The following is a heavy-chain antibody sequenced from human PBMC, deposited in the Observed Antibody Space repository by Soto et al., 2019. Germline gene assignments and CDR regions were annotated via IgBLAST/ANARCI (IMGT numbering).Heavy chain of an antibody. CDR1: GGSISSSSYY. CDR3: AREVPDRYSSSPAYRHYYYGMDV. J-gene: IGHJ6*02. CDR2: IYYSGST. V-gene: IGHV4-39*02. Sequence: PSDTLSLTCTVSGGSISSSSYYWGWIRQPPGKGLEWIGSIYYSGSTYYNPSLKSRVTISVDTSKNQFSLKLSSVTAADTAVYYCAREVPDRYSSSPAYRHYYYGMDVWGQGTTVTVSS. D-gene: IGHD6-6*01.